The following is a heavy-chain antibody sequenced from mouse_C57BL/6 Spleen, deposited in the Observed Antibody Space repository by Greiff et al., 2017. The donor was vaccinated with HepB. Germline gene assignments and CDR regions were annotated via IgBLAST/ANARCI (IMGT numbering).Heavy chain of an antibody. V-gene: IGHV7-3*01. CDR2: IRNEANGYTT. Sequence: EVQVVESGGGLVQPGGSLSLSCAASGFTFTDYYMSWVRQPPGKALEWLGFIRNEANGYTTEYSASVKGRFTISRDNSQSILYIQMNALRAEDSAAYSCASYPIPLVDDCAMDHWGEGTSVTVSS. J-gene: IGHJ4*01. CDR1: GFTFTDYY. D-gene: IGHD2-10*02. CDR3: ASYPIPLVDDCAMDH.